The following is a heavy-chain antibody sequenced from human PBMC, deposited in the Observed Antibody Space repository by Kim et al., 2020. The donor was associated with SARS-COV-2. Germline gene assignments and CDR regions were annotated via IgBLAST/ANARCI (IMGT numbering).Heavy chain of an antibody. V-gene: IGHV4-59*01. D-gene: IGHD3-22*01. J-gene: IGHJ3*02. Sequence: SETLSLTCTVSGGSISSYYWSWIRQPPGKGLEWIGYIYYSGSTNYNPSLKSRVTISVDTSKNQFSLKLSSVTAADTAVYYCARAGHYYDSSGYYSRAFDIWGQGTMVTVSS. CDR3: ARAGHYYDSSGYYSRAFDI. CDR2: IYYSGST. CDR1: GGSISSYY.